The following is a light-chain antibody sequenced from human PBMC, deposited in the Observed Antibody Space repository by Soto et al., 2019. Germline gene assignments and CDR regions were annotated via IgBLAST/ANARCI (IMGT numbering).Light chain of an antibody. CDR1: QSISSY. V-gene: IGKV1-39*01. Sequence: DIQMTQSPSSLSASVGDRVTITCRASQSISSYLNWYQQKPGKAPKLLIYAASSFQSGVPSRFSGSGSGTQFNSNIRSLQPEAFALYYCHPTYITLWTFGQATQGEIK. CDR2: AAS. CDR3: HPTYITLWT. J-gene: IGKJ1*01.